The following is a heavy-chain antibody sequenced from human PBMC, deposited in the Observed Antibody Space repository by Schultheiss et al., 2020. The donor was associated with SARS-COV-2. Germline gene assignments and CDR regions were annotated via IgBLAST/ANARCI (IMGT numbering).Heavy chain of an antibody. J-gene: IGHJ4*02. CDR1: GFTFTSYS. V-gene: IGHV3-48*01. Sequence: GGSLRLSCAASGFTFTSYSMNWVRQAPGKGLEWVSYISSSSSTIYYADSVKGRFTISRDNAKNSLYLQMNSLGAEDTAVYYCAKEWGSYFDYWGQGTLVTVSS. D-gene: IGHD3-16*01. CDR2: ISSSSSTI. CDR3: AKEWGSYFDY.